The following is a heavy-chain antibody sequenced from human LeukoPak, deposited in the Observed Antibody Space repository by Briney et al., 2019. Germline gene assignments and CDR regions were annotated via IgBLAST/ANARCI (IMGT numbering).Heavy chain of an antibody. CDR3: ACGYSSGWFDFDY. D-gene: IGHD6-19*01. Sequence: SDTLSLTCTVSGGSVSSGSYYWIWIRPPPGKALEWIGYIFYSGSHNYNPSLKSRVTISVDPSKNQFSLKLSSVTAADSAVYYCACGYSSGWFDFDYWGQGTLVSVSS. V-gene: IGHV4-61*01. CDR1: GGSVSSGSYY. CDR2: IFYSGSH. J-gene: IGHJ4*02.